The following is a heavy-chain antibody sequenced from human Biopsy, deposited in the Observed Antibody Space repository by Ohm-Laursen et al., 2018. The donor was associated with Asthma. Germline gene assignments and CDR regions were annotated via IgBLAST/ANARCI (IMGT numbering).Heavy chain of an antibody. CDR2: ISVYSGNT. J-gene: IGHJ6*02. V-gene: IGHV1-18*01. CDR3: ARAVDYSHYYGIDV. CDR1: GYTFNSAG. D-gene: IGHD3-10*01. Sequence: ASVKVSCKTSGYTFNSAGITWVRQAPGQGPEWMGWISVYSGNTKVAQKLQDRVTMITDTSTSTAYMELRSLRSDDTAVYFCARAVDYSHYYGIDVWGQGTTVTVS.